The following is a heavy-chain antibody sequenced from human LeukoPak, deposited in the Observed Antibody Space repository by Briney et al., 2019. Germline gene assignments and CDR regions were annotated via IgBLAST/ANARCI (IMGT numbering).Heavy chain of an antibody. CDR3: ARVRFRLTVLWAFDI. V-gene: IGHV1-18*04. J-gene: IGHJ3*02. Sequence: ASVKVSCKASGYTFTSYGISWVRQAPGQGLEWMGWINAYNGNTNYAQKLQGRVTMTTDTSTSTDYMELRSLRSDETAGYYCARVRFRLTVLWAFDIWGQGTIVTVSS. CDR2: INAYNGNT. CDR1: GYTFTSYG. D-gene: IGHD4-17*01.